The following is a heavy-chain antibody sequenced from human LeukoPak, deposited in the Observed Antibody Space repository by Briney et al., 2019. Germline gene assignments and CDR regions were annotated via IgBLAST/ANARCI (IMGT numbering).Heavy chain of an antibody. J-gene: IGHJ3*02. CDR2: IYTSGST. V-gene: IGHV4-4*07. CDR1: GGSISSYY. CDR3: ARGRERFVDALGAFDI. D-gene: IGHD3-10*01. Sequence: PSETLSLTCTVSGGSISSYYWSWIRQPAGKGLEWIGRIYTSGSTNYNPSLKSRVTMSVDTSKDQFSLKLSSVTAADTAVYYCARGRERFVDALGAFDIWGQGTMVTVSS.